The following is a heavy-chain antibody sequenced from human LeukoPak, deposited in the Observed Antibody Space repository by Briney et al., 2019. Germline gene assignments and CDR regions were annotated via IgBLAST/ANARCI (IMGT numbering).Heavy chain of an antibody. V-gene: IGHV3-30*03. Sequence: GGSLRLSCAASGFTFSPYSMNWVRQAPGKGPEWVTVISSDGNKKYYIDSVKGRFTISRDNSKNTLYLQMNSLRPEDTAVYYCARKITLFGVASHFDYWGQGTLVSVSS. J-gene: IGHJ4*02. CDR2: ISSDGNKK. CDR3: ARKITLFGVASHFDY. CDR1: GFTFSPYS. D-gene: IGHD3-3*01.